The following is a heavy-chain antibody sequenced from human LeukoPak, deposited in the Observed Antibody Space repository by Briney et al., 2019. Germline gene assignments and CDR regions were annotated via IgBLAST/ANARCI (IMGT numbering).Heavy chain of an antibody. V-gene: IGHV3-30*04. CDR2: ISYDGSNK. D-gene: IGHD3-3*01. CDR3: ARDGGVYDFWSARPIDY. Sequence: GGSLRLSCAASGFTFSSYAMHWVRQAPGKGLEWVAVISYDGSNKYYADSVKGRFTISRDNSKNTLYLQMNSLRAEGTAVYYCARDGGVYDFWSARPIDYWGQGTLVTVSS. J-gene: IGHJ4*02. CDR1: GFTFSSYA.